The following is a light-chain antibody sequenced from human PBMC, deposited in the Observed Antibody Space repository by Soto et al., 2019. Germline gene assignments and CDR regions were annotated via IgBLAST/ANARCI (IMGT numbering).Light chain of an antibody. Sequence: EIVLTQSPGILYLSPGDRATLSCSASQTISSGFLAWYQQKPGQAPRLLIYGESSRATGIPDRFSGSGSGTDFNLTISSLEPEDFAVYYCQKYGSSPLTCGGGTKVDIK. V-gene: IGKV3-20*01. CDR3: QKYGSSPLT. J-gene: IGKJ4*01. CDR1: QTISSGF. CDR2: GES.